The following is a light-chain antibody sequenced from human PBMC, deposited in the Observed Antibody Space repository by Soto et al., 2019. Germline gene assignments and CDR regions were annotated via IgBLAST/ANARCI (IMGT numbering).Light chain of an antibody. CDR3: TSYTIRRSWV. V-gene: IGLV2-14*01. CDR1: SSDVGAYNH. CDR2: EVT. Sequence: QSVLTQPASVTGSPGQSITISCTGTSSDVGAYNHVSWYQQYPGTAPKLIIYEVTNRPSGVSHRFSGSKSGNTASLTISGLQPEDEADYYCTSYTIRRSWVIGGGTKLTVL. J-gene: IGLJ3*02.